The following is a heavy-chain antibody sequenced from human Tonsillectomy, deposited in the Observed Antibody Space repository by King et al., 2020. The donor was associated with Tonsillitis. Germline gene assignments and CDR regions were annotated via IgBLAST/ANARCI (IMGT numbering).Heavy chain of an antibody. V-gene: IGHV3-30*02. CDR3: AKGNSGYYYVFDY. D-gene: IGHD3-22*01. J-gene: IGHJ4*02. Sequence: VQLVESGGGVVQPGGSLRLSCAASGFIFSSFGMHWVRQAPGKGLEWVAFMRFDGGNKYYTDSVKGRFTISRDNSENTLYLKMNSLRPEDTAVYYCAKGNSGYYYVFDYWGQGSLVTVSS. CDR2: MRFDGGNK. CDR1: GFIFSSFG.